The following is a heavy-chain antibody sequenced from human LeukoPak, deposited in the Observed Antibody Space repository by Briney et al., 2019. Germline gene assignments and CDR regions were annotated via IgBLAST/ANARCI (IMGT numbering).Heavy chain of an antibody. CDR1: GFTFSSYE. CDR3: ARDASSSGWYWGAFDI. J-gene: IGHJ3*02. D-gene: IGHD6-19*01. Sequence: GGSLRLSCAASGFTFSSYEMNWVRQAPGKGLEWVSYISSSGSTIYYADSVKGRFTISRDNAKNSLYLQMNSLRAEDTAVYYCARDASSSGWYWGAFDIWGQGTMVTVSS. V-gene: IGHV3-48*03. CDR2: ISSSGSTI.